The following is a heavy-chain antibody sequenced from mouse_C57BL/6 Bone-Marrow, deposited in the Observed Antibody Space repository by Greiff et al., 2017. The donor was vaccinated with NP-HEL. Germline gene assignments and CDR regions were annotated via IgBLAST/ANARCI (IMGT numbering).Heavy chain of an antibody. V-gene: IGHV1-18*01. Sequence: VQLQQSGPELVKPGASVKIPCKASGYTFTDYNMDWVKQSHGKSLEWIGDINPNNGGTIYNQKFKGKATLTVDKSSSTAYMELRSLTSEDTAVYYCARRYYSNYFYYAMDYWGQGTSVTVSS. CDR2: INPNNGGT. CDR3: ARRYYSNYFYYAMDY. D-gene: IGHD2-5*01. CDR1: GYTFTDYN. J-gene: IGHJ4*01.